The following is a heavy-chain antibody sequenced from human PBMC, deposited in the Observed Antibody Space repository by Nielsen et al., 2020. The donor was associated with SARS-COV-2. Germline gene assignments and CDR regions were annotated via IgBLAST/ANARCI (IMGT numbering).Heavy chain of an antibody. Sequence: ASVKVFCKASGYTFSTSYMHWVRQAPGQRLEWMGWMSAADGRTTYSQKFQGRVTTTRDTSATTVYLELSSLTSEDTAVYYCARDTGNWYMDVWGKGTTVTVSS. CDR3: ARDTGNWYMDV. V-gene: IGHV1-3*01. J-gene: IGHJ6*04. CDR1: GYTFSTSY. CDR2: MSAADGRT. D-gene: IGHD6-13*01.